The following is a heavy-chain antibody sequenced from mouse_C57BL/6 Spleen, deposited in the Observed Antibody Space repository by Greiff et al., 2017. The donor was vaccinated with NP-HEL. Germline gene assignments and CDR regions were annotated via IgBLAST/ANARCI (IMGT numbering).Heavy chain of an antibody. D-gene: IGHD1-1*01. CDR3: AREGTTVVAKSYAMDY. J-gene: IGHJ4*01. Sequence: QVQLQQSGPELVKPGASVKISCKASGYAFSSSWMNWVKQRPGKGLEWIGRIYPGDGDTNYNGKFKGKATLTADKSSSTAYMQLSSLTSEDSAVYFCAREGTTVVAKSYAMDYWGQGTSVTVSS. V-gene: IGHV1-82*01. CDR2: IYPGDGDT. CDR1: GYAFSSSW.